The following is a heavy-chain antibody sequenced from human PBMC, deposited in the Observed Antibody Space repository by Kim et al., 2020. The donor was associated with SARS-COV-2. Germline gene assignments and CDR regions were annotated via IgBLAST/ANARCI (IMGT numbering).Heavy chain of an antibody. V-gene: IGHV3-21*01. CDR3: ARAYEIYYDSSGFGIYYYYGMDV. CDR2: SSSSSSYI. Sequence: GGSLRLSCAASGFTFSSYSMNWVRQAPGKGLEWVSSSSSSSSYIYYADSVKGRFTISRDNAKNSLYLQMNSLRAEDTAVYYCARAYEIYYDSSGFGIYYYYGMDVWGQGTTVTVSS. D-gene: IGHD3-22*01. J-gene: IGHJ6*02. CDR1: GFTFSSYS.